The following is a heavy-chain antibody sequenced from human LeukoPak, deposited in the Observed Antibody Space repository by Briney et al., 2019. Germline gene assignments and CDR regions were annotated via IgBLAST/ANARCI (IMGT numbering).Heavy chain of an antibody. V-gene: IGHV4-59*01. J-gene: IGHJ5*02. CDR3: ARSYYDFRSGYYNWFDP. D-gene: IGHD3-3*01. CDR1: GGSISSYY. CDR2: IYYSGST. Sequence: SETLSLTCTVSGGSISSYYWSWIRQPPGKGLEWIGYIYYSGSTNYNPSLKSRVTISVDTSKNQFSLKLSSVTAADTAVYYCARSYYDFRSGYYNWFDPWGQGTLVTVSS.